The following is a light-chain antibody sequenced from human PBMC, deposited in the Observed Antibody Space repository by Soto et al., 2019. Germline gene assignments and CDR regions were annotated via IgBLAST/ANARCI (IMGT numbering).Light chain of an antibody. V-gene: IGKV1-39*01. CDR1: QSIVTY. Sequence: DIQLNQSPASLSASVGDRVTITCRASQSIVTYLNWYLQKPGKAHKLLIYAAYNLQSGVPSRFSGSGSGTDFTLTISSLQPEDFATYFCQQNYSTPPWTVGQGTRLEIK. CDR3: QQNYSTPPWT. CDR2: AAY. J-gene: IGKJ5*01.